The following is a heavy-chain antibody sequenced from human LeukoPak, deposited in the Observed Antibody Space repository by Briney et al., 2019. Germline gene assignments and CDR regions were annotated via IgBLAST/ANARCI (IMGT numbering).Heavy chain of an antibody. CDR3: AGRYSSGWPPSEGYFDY. CDR2: IIPILGIA. D-gene: IGHD6-19*01. Sequence: GASVKVSCKASGGTFSSYAISWVRQAPGQGLEWMGRIIPILGIANYAQKFQGRVTITADKSTSTAYMELSSLRSVDTAVYYCAGRYSSGWPPSEGYFDYWGQGTLVTVSS. J-gene: IGHJ4*02. V-gene: IGHV1-69*04. CDR1: GGTFSSYA.